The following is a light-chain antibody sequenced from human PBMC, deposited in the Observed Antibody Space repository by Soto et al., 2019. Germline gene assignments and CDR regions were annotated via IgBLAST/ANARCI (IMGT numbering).Light chain of an antibody. CDR3: CSYAGGSTYA. V-gene: IGLV2-23*01. J-gene: IGLJ1*01. Sequence: QAASVSGSPGQSITISCAGTSSDVGGYNLVSWYQQHPGKAPKLMIYEDNERPSGVSNRFSGSKSGNTASLTISGLRAEDEADYYCCSYAGGSTYAFGTGTKLTVL. CDR1: SSDVGGYNL. CDR2: EDN.